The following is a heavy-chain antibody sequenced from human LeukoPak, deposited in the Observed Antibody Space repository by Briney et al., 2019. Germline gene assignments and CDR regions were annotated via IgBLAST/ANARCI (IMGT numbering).Heavy chain of an antibody. J-gene: IGHJ4*02. CDR2: IGDRGDIT. Sequence: GGSLRLSCAASGFTLTRHAMSWVRQAPGKGLEWVSVIGDRGDITYYADSVKGRFTISRDNSKDTLYLQMNSLRAEDTAVYFCAKAVGGYTYYFDYWGQGTLVTVSS. CDR3: AKAVGGYTYYFDY. CDR1: GFTLTRHA. V-gene: IGHV3-23*01. D-gene: IGHD3-22*01.